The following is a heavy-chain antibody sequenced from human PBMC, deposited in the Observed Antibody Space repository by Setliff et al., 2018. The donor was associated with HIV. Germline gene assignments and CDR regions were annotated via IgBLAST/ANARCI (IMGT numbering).Heavy chain of an antibody. Sequence: SETLSLTCTVSGDPIFIGGYYWSWIRQHPGGDLEWIGCIYHTGKTYYNPSLQSRIIMSLDMSQNQFSLKLSSVTAADTAVYYCAKEGNSVDNWLDPWGPGTLVTVSS. J-gene: IGHJ5*02. CDR3: AKEGNSVDNWLDP. CDR1: GDPIFIGGYY. D-gene: IGHD1-26*01. V-gene: IGHV4-31*02. CDR2: IYHTGKT.